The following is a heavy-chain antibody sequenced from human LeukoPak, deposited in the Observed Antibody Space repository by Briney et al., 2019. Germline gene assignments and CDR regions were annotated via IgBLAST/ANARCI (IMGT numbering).Heavy chain of an antibody. CDR3: TTEYYGSDYY. J-gene: IGHJ4*02. V-gene: IGHV3-15*01. CDR1: GFTFSTAW. Sequence: GGSLRLSCAASGFTFSTAWMSWVRQAPGNGLEWVGQIKSKGAGGTTDYAAPVKGRFTISRDDSKSTVSLQMNSLKTEDTAIYYCTTEYYGSDYYWGQGTLVTVSS. CDR2: IKSKGAGGTT. D-gene: IGHD3-10*01.